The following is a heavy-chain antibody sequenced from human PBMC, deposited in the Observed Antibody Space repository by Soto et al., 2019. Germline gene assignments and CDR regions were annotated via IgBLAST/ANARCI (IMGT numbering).Heavy chain of an antibody. J-gene: IGHJ6*02. Sequence: GASVKVSCKASGYTFTGAYIHWVRQAPGQGLEWMGCINPNSGGTEFAQKFQGRVTVTRDTSITTVYMEMNRLRSDDTGVYYCARDFTTRSDGVDVWGQGTAVTVSS. CDR3: ARDFTTRSDGVDV. D-gene: IGHD6-19*01. CDR2: INPNSGGT. V-gene: IGHV1-2*02. CDR1: GYTFTGAY.